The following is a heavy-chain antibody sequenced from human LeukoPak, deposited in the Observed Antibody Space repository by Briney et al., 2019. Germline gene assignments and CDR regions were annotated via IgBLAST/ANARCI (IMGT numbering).Heavy chain of an antibody. J-gene: IGHJ4*02. Sequence: ASVKVSCKXSGYTFTSYYMHWVRQAPGQGLEWMGIINPSGGSTSYAQKFQGRVTMTRDTSTSTVYMELSSLRSEDTAVYYCARDIGYDFWSGYPFDYWGQGTLVTVSS. D-gene: IGHD3-3*01. CDR1: GYTFTSYY. CDR2: INPSGGST. V-gene: IGHV1-46*01. CDR3: ARDIGYDFWSGYPFDY.